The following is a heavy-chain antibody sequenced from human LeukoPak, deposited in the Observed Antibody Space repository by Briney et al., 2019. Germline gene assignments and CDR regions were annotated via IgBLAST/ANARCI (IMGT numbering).Heavy chain of an antibody. D-gene: IGHD4-11*01. CDR3: AREDYNDPGWYFDL. CDR1: GFTFSSYE. CDR2: ISSGGGTI. V-gene: IGHV3-48*03. Sequence: PGGSLRLSCAASGFTFSSYEMNWVRQAPGKGLEWISYISSGGGTIYYADSVKGRFTISRDNAKNTLYLQMNSLRAEDTAVYYCAREDYNDPGWYFDLWGRGTLVTVSS. J-gene: IGHJ2*01.